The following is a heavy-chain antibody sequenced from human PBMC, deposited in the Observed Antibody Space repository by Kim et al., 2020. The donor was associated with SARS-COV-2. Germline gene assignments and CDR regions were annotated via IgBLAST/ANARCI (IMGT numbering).Heavy chain of an antibody. V-gene: IGHV4-4*07. J-gene: IGHJ4*02. D-gene: IGHD2-2*02. CDR3: AREYQLLYRAFDY. CDR1: GDSISSNY. Sequence: SETLSLTCTVSGDSISSNYWSWIRQPAGKGLEWIGRIYSSGSANYNPTLQFRVTMSINTSKNQLSLNLTSVTAADTAVYYCAREYQLLYRAFDYCGQGTLVTVSS. CDR2: IYSSGSA.